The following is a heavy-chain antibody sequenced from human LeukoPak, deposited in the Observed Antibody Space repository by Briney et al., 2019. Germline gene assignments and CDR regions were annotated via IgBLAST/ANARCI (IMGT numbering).Heavy chain of an antibody. J-gene: IGHJ4*02. D-gene: IGHD4-17*01. Sequence: ASVTVSCKASGYSFTDYHVHWVRQAPGQGLEWMGRIIPYSGDTDYAPNFQGRVTMTRDTSIKTAYMELSRLRSDDTAVYYCGRHSYGDIYWGRGTLVTVPS. CDR3: GRHSYGDIY. V-gene: IGHV1-2*06. CDR1: GYSFTDYH. CDR2: IIPYSGDT.